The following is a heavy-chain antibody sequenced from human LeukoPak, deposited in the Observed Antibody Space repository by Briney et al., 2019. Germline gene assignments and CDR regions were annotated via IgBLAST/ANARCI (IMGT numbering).Heavy chain of an antibody. D-gene: IGHD3-22*01. Sequence: PSETLSLTCAVYGGSFSGYYWSWIRQPPGKGLERIGEINHSGSTNYNPSLKSRVTISVDTSKNQFSLKLSSVTAADTAVYYCARTRYYDSSGRIDYWGQGTLVTVSS. CDR2: INHSGST. V-gene: IGHV4-34*01. CDR3: ARTRYYDSSGRIDY. J-gene: IGHJ4*02. CDR1: GGSFSGYY.